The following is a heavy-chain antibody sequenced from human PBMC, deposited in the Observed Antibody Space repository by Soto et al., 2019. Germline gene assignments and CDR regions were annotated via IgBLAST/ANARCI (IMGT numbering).Heavy chain of an antibody. CDR3: ARLGNYYQSLDP. J-gene: IGHJ5*02. CDR1: GGSISSGGYY. V-gene: IGHV4-31*03. D-gene: IGHD4-4*01. Sequence: PSETLSLTCTVSGGSISSGGYYWNWIRQHPGKGLEWIGYIYYSGSTYYNPSLKSRVTISLETSKSQFSLRLSSVTAADTAVYYCARLGNYYQSLDPWGPGTLVTVSS. CDR2: IYYSGST.